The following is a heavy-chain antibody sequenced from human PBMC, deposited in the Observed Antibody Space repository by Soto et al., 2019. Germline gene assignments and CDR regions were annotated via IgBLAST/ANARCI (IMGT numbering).Heavy chain of an antibody. Sequence: ASVKVSCKASGYTFTSYAMHWVRQAPGQRLEWMGWINAGNGNTKYSQKFQGRVTITRDTSASTAYMELSSLRSADTAVYYCARTYYYDSSGYYYVGELDYWGQGTLVTVSS. CDR2: INAGNGNT. D-gene: IGHD3-22*01. CDR1: GYTFTSYA. V-gene: IGHV1-3*01. J-gene: IGHJ4*02. CDR3: ARTYYYDSSGYYYVGELDY.